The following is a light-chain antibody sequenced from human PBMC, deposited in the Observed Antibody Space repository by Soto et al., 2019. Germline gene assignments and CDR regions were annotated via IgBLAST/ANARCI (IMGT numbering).Light chain of an antibody. CDR3: TVWDDSLRGRL. J-gene: IGLJ2*01. CDR1: SSNIESNY. CDR2: RNN. Sequence: QAVVTQPPSASGTPGQRVTISCSGSSSNIESNYVYWYQQLPGTAPQLLIYRNNQRPSGVPDRFSGSKSGTSASLAISALRSEDEADYYCTVWDDSLRGRLFGGGTKVTVL. V-gene: IGLV1-47*01.